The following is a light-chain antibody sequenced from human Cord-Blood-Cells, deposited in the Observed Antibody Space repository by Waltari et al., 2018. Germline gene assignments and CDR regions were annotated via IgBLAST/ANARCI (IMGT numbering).Light chain of an antibody. CDR3: SSYTSSSTQV. J-gene: IGLJ1*01. CDR1: SSDVGGYDY. CDR2: EVS. Sequence: QSALPQPASVSGSPGQSLTISCTGTSSDVGGYDYGSWYQQHPGKAPKLMIYEVSNRPSGVSNRFSGSKSGNTASLTISGLQAEDEADYYCSSYTSSSTQVFGTGTKVTVL. V-gene: IGLV2-14*01.